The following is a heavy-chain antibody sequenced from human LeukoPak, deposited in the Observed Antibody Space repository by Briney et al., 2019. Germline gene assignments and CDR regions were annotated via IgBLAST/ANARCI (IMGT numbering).Heavy chain of an antibody. CDR2: IKEDGSEK. CDR3: ARGRRDTQYQIFDY. V-gene: IGHV3-7*01. Sequence: PGGSLRLSCVASGFTFSNYWMTRVRQAPEKGLEWVANIKEDGSEKYYVDSVKGRFTISRDNAKNSLFLQMNSLRDEDTTVYYCARGRRDTQYQIFDYWGQGTLVTVSS. CDR1: GFTFSNYW. J-gene: IGHJ4*02. D-gene: IGHD2-2*01.